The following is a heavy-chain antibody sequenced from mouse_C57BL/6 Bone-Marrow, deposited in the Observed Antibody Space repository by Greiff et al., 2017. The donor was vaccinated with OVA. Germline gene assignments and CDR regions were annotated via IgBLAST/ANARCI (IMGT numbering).Heavy chain of an antibody. Sequence: EVQLVESGPELVKPGASVKISCKASGYSFTGYYMNWVKQSPEKSLEWIGEINPSTGGTTYNQKFKAKATLTVDKSSSTAYMQLKSLTSEDSAVYYCAREVYYFDYWGQGTTLTVSS. CDR1: GYSFTGYY. CDR3: AREVYYFDY. J-gene: IGHJ2*01. CDR2: INPSTGGT. V-gene: IGHV1-42*01.